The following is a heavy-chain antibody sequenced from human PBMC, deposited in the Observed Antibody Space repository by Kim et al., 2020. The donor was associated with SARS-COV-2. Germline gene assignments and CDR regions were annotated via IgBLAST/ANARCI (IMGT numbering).Heavy chain of an antibody. V-gene: IGHV4-59*01. Sequence: SETLSLTCTVSGSSFRGYYWSWIRQPPGKGLEWIGNIYYTGNTNYSPSLKSRVTISVDTSENHFSLRLNSVTAADTAVYYCARGGNDYGVKWGQGTLVTVSS. J-gene: IGHJ4*02. CDR2: IYYTGNT. D-gene: IGHD4-17*01. CDR1: GSSFRGYY. CDR3: ARGGNDYGVK.